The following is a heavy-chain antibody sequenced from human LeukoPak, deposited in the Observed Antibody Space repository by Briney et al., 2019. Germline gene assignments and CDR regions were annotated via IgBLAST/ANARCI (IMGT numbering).Heavy chain of an antibody. CDR2: IYYSGST. D-gene: IGHD6-13*01. Sequence: SETLSLTCTVSGGSISSYYWSWLRQPPGKGLEWIGYIYYSGSTNYNPSLKSRVTISVDTSKNQFSPKLSSVTAADTAVYYCARDFMYSISCAGCWGQGTLVTVSS. CDR3: ARDFMYSISCAGC. CDR1: GGSISSYY. J-gene: IGHJ4*02. V-gene: IGHV4-59*01.